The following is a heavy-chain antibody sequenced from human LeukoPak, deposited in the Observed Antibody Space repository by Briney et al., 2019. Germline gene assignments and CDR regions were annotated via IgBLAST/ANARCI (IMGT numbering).Heavy chain of an antibody. CDR2: INPNSGGT. J-gene: IGHJ3*02. V-gene: IGHV1-2*02. Sequence: ASVKVSCKASGYTFTGYYMHWVRQAPGQGLEWMGWINPNSGGTNYAQKFQGRVTMTRDTSISTAYMELSRLRSDDTAVYYCASPAGDILTGYYRLNAFDIWGQGTMVTVSS. D-gene: IGHD3-9*01. CDR1: GYTFTGYY. CDR3: ASPAGDILTGYYRLNAFDI.